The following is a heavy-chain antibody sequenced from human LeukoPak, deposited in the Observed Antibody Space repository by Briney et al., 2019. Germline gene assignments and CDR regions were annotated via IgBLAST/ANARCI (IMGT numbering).Heavy chain of an antibody. V-gene: IGHV3-23*01. CDR3: ATQKGRTVATE. J-gene: IGHJ4*02. CDR1: GFTFSSYA. Sequence: GVSLRLSCAASGFTFSSYAMSWGRQAPGKGLEWLSALSGSGDSTYYADSVKGRFIITRDNSKNTLSLQMNSLRADDTAIYYCATQKGRTVATEWGQGTLVTVSS. CDR2: LSGSGDST. D-gene: IGHD5-12*01.